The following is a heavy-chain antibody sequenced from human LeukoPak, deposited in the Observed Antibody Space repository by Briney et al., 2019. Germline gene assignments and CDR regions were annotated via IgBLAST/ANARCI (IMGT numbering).Heavy chain of an antibody. J-gene: IGHJ4*02. CDR1: GGSFSGYY. CDR3: ARGHSKRYRYSYGHPLNY. V-gene: IGHV4-34*01. D-gene: IGHD5-18*01. Sequence: SETLSLTCAVYGGSFSGYYWSWIRQPPGKGLEWIGEINHSGSTNYNPSLKSRVTISVDTSKNQFSLKLSSVTAADTAVYYCARGHSKRYRYSYGHPLNYWGQGTLVTVSS. CDR2: INHSGST.